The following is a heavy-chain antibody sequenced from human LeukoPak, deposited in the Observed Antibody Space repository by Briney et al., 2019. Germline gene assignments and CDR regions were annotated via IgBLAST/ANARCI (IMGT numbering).Heavy chain of an antibody. V-gene: IGHV1-18*01. CDR1: GYTFTSYG. D-gene: IGHD6-13*01. CDR2: ISAYNGNT. CDR3: ARGYGGAAAVINFDN. J-gene: IGHJ4*02. Sequence: ASVKVSCKASGYTFTSYGIIWVRQAPGQGLEWMGWISAYNGNTNLALNVQGRVTMTTDTPTSTAYMELRSLRSDDTAVYYCARGYGGAAAVINFDNWGQGTLVTVSS.